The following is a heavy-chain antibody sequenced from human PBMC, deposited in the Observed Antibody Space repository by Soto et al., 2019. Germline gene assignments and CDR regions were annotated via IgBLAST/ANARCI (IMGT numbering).Heavy chain of an antibody. V-gene: IGHV4-34*01. J-gene: IGHJ4*02. D-gene: IGHD2-2*01. CDR2: INHSGST. CDR3: AKDLEGCSSTSCYAQPPNY. Sequence: SETLSLTCAVYGGSFSGYYWSWIRQPPGKGLEWIGEINHSGSTNYNPSLKSRVTISVDTSKNQFSLKLSSVTAADTAVYYCAKDLEGCSSTSCYAQPPNYWGQGTLVTVSS. CDR1: GGSFSGYY.